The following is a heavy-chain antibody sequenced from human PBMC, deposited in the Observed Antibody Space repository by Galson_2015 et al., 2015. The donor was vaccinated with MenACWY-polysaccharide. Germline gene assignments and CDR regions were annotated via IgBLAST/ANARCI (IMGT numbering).Heavy chain of an antibody. V-gene: IGHV3-7*01. Sequence: SLRLSCAASGFTLSTYWMSWVRQAPGKGLEWVANIKPDGSDKYYVDSVKGRFTTSRANAKNSLYLQMNGLRAEDTAIFFCSRATYNGGWYPDYFDYWGQGALVTVSS. CDR3: SRATYNGGWYPDYFDY. J-gene: IGHJ4*02. CDR2: IKPDGSDK. D-gene: IGHD6-19*01. CDR1: GFTLSTYW.